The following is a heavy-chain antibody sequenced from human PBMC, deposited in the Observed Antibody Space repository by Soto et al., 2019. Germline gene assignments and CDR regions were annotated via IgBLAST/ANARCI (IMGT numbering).Heavy chain of an antibody. CDR3: AKDLPGYYYGSGMGNFDY. CDR2: ISGSGGST. CDR1: GFTFSSYA. J-gene: IGHJ4*02. Sequence: GGSLRLSCAASGFTFSSYAMSWVRQAPGKGLEWVSAISGSGGSTYYADSVKGRFTISRDNSKNTLYLQMNSLRAEDTAVYYCAKDLPGYYYGSGMGNFDYWGQGTLVTVSS. V-gene: IGHV3-23*01. D-gene: IGHD3-10*01.